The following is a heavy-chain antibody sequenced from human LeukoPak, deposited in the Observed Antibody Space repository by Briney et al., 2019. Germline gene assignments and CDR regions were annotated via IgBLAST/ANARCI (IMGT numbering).Heavy chain of an antibody. CDR2: ISGSGGST. Sequence: GGSLRLSCAASGFTFSSYGMSWVRQAPGKGLEWVSAISGSGGSTYYADSVKGRFTISRDNSKNTLYLQMNSLRAEDTALYYCARDGIGTIFGVVIRRRGHYIDVWGKGTTVTVSS. V-gene: IGHV3-23*01. J-gene: IGHJ6*03. D-gene: IGHD3-3*01. CDR1: GFTFSSYG. CDR3: ARDGIGTIFGVVIRRRGHYIDV.